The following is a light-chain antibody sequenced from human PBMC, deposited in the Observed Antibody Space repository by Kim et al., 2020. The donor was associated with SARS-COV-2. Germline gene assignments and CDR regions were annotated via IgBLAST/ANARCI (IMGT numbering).Light chain of an antibody. J-gene: IGLJ3*02. V-gene: IGLV7-46*01. Sequence: PGGEVTLPCGASTGAGPGDNDPYGYQKKPGQAPKARIWDTSNKQSWTPARCSGSLLGAKAALTLSGAQPDDEAEYYCLLSDPSGRVFGGGTQLTVL. CDR2: DTS. CDR3: LLSDPSGRV. CDR1: TGAGPGDND.